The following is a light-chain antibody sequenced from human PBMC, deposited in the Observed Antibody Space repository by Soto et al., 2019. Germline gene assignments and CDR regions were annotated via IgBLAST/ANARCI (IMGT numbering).Light chain of an antibody. CDR2: DVS. CDR1: SSDVGGYNY. Sequence: QSVPTQPAAVSGSPGQSITISCTGTSSDVGGYNYVSWYQQHPGKAPKLKIYDVSNRPSGVSNRFSGSKSGNTASLTISGLQAEDEADYYCSSYTSSSLHVFGTGTKVTVL. J-gene: IGLJ1*01. CDR3: SSYTSSSLHV. V-gene: IGLV2-14*03.